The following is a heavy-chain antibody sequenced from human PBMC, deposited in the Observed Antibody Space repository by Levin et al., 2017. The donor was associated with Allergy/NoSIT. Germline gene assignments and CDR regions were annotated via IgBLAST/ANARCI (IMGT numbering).Heavy chain of an antibody. V-gene: IGHV1-8*01. CDR3: ARRIRITSVGGVSMPHVCDM. J-gene: IGHJ3*02. Sequence: GESLKISCKASGYTFSSYDINWVRQATGQGLEWMGWMDPNSGNTGYAQKFQGRVTMTRDTSISTAYMELSSLRSEDTAVYYCARRIRITSVGGVSMPHVCDMWGQGTMVTVSS. CDR2: MDPNSGNT. D-gene: IGHD3-3*01. CDR1: GYTFSSYD.